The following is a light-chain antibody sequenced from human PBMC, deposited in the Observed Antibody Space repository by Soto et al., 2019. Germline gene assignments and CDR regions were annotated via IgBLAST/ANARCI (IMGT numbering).Light chain of an antibody. Sequence: QSVLTQSPSASGTPGQRVTISRSGSSANIGSNYVYWYQQFPGTAPRLLIYRADQRPSGVPDRFSGSKSGTSASLAISGLRSEDEAAYYCAAWDDTVNGLVFGGGTKVTVL. J-gene: IGLJ2*01. CDR3: AAWDDTVNGLV. CDR2: RAD. CDR1: SANIGSNY. V-gene: IGLV1-47*01.